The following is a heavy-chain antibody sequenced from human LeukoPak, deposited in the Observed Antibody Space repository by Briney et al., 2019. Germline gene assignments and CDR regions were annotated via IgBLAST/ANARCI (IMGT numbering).Heavy chain of an antibody. Sequence: GGSLRLSCAASGFTFNNYAVSWVRQAPGKGLEWVSLISGTGVTYYAGSVKGRFTTSRDDSKNTLYLQMNSLRAEDTALYYCASPRRGPGAEYWGQGTLVTVSS. D-gene: IGHD3-10*01. CDR1: GFTFNNYA. J-gene: IGHJ4*02. V-gene: IGHV3-23*01. CDR2: ISGTGVT. CDR3: ASPRRGPGAEY.